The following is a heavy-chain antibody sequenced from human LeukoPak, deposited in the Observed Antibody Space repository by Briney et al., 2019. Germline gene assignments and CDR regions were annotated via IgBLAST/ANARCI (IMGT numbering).Heavy chain of an antibody. V-gene: IGHV3-33*08. CDR2: IWDDERNK. CDR3: ARESLRGGSSSFDF. J-gene: IGHJ4*02. Sequence: GRSLSLSCAASGFTFSNYVMHWVRQAPGKGLEWVAVIWDDERNKYFADSVKGRFTISRDNSNNTLYLRMNSLRAEDTAIYCCARESLRGGSSSFDFWGQGTLVTVSS. CDR1: GFTFSNYV. D-gene: IGHD6-6*01.